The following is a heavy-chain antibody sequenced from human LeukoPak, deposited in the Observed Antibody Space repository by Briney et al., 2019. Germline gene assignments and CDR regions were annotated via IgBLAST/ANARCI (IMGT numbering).Heavy chain of an antibody. Sequence: GGSLRLSCTASGFSFSGYWMTWVRQTPGKGLEWVANINQDGSKKSYVDSVRGRFTISRDSAKNSLYLQMNSLRAEDTAVYYCAREPLGFFDYWGQGTLVTVSS. CDR3: AREPLGFFDY. D-gene: IGHD7-27*01. J-gene: IGHJ4*02. CDR2: INQDGSKK. CDR1: GFSFSGYW. V-gene: IGHV3-7*01.